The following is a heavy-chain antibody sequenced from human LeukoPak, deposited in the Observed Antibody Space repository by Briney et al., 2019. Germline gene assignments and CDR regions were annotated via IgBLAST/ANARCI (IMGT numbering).Heavy chain of an antibody. CDR2: ISFDETSK. Sequence: PGGSLRLSCAASGFTFSRYAMHWVRQAPGKGLEWVAVISFDETSKYYSDSVKGRFTISRDNSKNMLYPQMNSLRVEDTAVYYCAQTKKQPDYHYGFDVWGKGTTVTVSS. V-gene: IGHV3-30*04. D-gene: IGHD6-13*01. J-gene: IGHJ6*04. CDR1: GFTFSRYA. CDR3: AQTKKQPDYHYGFDV.